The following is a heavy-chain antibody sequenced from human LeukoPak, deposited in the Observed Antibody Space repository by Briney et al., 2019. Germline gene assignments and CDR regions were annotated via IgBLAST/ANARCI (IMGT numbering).Heavy chain of an antibody. J-gene: IGHJ3*02. D-gene: IGHD3-22*01. Sequence: PGGSLRISCAASGSTVTTNYMTWVRQAPGKGLEWVSLIYNDGRTYYADSVKGRCTISRDNSKNTPYLQMNSLRVEDTAVYYCARGLFLSGYLDAFDIWGQGTVDTVSS. V-gene: IGHV3-53*01. CDR2: IYNDGRT. CDR1: GSTVTTNY. CDR3: ARGLFLSGYLDAFDI.